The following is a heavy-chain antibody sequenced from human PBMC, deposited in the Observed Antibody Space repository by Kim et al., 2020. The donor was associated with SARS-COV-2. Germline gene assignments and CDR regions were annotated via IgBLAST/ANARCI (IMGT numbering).Heavy chain of an antibody. V-gene: IGHV3-30*03. D-gene: IGHD6-13*01. CDR2: K. Sequence: KYYADPVKGRFTISRDNSKNTLYLQMNSLRAEDTAVYYCASLSFSSSPFDYWGQGTLVTVSS. CDR3: ASLSFSSSPFDY. J-gene: IGHJ4*02.